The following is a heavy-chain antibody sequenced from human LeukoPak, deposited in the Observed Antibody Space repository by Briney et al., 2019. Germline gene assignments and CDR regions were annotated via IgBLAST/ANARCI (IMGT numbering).Heavy chain of an antibody. Sequence: SETLSLTCTISGDSNSSYYWTWIRQPPAKELEWIGYIYFTGSTNYNPSLNSRVTISVDTSKNQFSLNLNCVTDAHTAVYYCARTSRHYCSSGSNLIPWPACMDVWGQGTTVTVSS. V-gene: IGHV4-59*01. D-gene: IGHD3-10*01. CDR2: IYFTGST. J-gene: IGHJ6*02. CDR3: ARTSRHYCSSGSNLIPWPACMDV. CDR1: GDSNSSYY.